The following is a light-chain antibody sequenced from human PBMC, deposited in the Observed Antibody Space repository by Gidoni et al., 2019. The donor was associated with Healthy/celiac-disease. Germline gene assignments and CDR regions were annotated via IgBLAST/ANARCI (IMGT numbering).Light chain of an antibody. CDR3: CSYAGSYTWV. CDR2: DVS. J-gene: IGLJ3*02. CDR1: SSDVCGYNY. Sequence: QSALTQPRSVTGYPGQSVTISCTGTSSDVCGYNYVSWYQPPPGKAPKLMIYDVSKRPSGVPVRFSGSKSGNTASLTISGLQAEDEADYYCCSYAGSYTWVFGGGSKLTVL. V-gene: IGLV2-11*01.